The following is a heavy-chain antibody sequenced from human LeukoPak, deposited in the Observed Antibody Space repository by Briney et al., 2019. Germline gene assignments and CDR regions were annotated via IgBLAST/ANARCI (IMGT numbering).Heavy chain of an antibody. D-gene: IGHD6-19*01. CDR2: FDPEDGET. J-gene: IGHJ4*02. Sequence: ASVKVSCKVSGYTLTELSMHWVRQAPGKGLEWIGGFDPEDGETIYAQKFQGRVTMTEDTSTDTAYMELSSLRSEDTAVYYCATDRSSSGWYDFDYWGQGTLVTVSS. V-gene: IGHV1-24*01. CDR3: ATDRSSSGWYDFDY. CDR1: GYTLTELS.